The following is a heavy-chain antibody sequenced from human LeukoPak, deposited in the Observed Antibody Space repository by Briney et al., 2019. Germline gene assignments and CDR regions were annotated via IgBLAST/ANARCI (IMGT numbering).Heavy chain of an antibody. J-gene: IGHJ1*01. Sequence: SETLSLTCTVSGGSISSYYWSWIRQPPGKGLEWIGYIYYTGSTNYNPSLKSRVTISVDTSKNQFSLKLSSVTAADTAVYYCATSLGYFQHWGQGTLVTVSS. CDR3: ATSLGYFQH. CDR1: GGSISSYY. V-gene: IGHV4-59*12. CDR2: IYYTGST.